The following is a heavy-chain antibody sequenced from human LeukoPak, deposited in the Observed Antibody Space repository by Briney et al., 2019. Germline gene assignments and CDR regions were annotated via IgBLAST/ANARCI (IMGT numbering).Heavy chain of an antibody. CDR2: IYYSGST. V-gene: IGHV4-59*01. Sequence: GSLRLSCAASGFTFSNAWMSWVRQAPGKGLEWIGYIYYSGSTNYNPSLKSRVTISVDTSKNQFSLKLSSVTAADTAVYYCARDGEHSGGSYAYWGQGTLVTVSS. J-gene: IGHJ4*02. CDR3: ARDGEHSGGSYAY. CDR1: GFTFSNAW. D-gene: IGHD1-26*01.